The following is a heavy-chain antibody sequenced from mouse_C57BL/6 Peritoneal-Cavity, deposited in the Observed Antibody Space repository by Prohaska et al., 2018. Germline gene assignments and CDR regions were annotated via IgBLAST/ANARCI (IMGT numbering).Heavy chain of an antibody. D-gene: IGHD2-10*02. CDR1: GYTFTDYY. J-gene: IGHJ3*01. CDR2: IHTNNGGT. CDR3: ATLVFAY. V-gene: IGHV1-26*01. Sequence: LKISCKASGYTFTDYYMNWVKQRHGKSLEWIGDIHTNNGGTSYNLKFKGQATLTVARSSSTAYMGPLSLTSEYSAVYYCATLVFAYWGQGTLVTVSA.